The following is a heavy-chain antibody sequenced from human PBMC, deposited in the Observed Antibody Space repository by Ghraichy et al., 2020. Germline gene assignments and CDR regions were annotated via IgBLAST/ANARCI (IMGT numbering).Heavy chain of an antibody. V-gene: IGHV3-23*01. CDR2: ISGSGGSA. CDR3: AKDRGRYADYGGAFDV. CDR1: GFTFSSFA. J-gene: IGHJ3*01. D-gene: IGHD4-17*01. Sequence: GESLNISCAASGFTFSSFAMSWVRQAPGKGLEWVSGISGSGGSAYYADSVKGRFTISRANSKNTLYLQMNTLRAEDTAVYYCAKDRGRYADYGGAFDVWGQGTMVTVSS.